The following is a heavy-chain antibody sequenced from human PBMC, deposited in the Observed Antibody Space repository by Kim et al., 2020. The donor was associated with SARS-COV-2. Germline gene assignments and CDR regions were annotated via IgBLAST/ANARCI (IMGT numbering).Heavy chain of an antibody. Sequence: ASVKVSCKASGYRFTTYYIHWVRQAPGQGLEWMGMVNPAGGSTSSPQKLQGRVTMTSDTTTSTVYMDLSYLRSEDTAMYYCARSVATEPSFYFWGQGTLVTVSS. CDR1: GYRFTTYY. J-gene: IGHJ4*02. CDR3: ARSVATEPSFYF. D-gene: IGHD5-12*01. CDR2: VNPAGGST. V-gene: IGHV1-46*01.